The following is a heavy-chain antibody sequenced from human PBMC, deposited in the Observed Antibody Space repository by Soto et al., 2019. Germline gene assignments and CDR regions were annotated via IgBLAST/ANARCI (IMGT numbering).Heavy chain of an antibody. CDR1: GFTFSSYA. Sequence: EVQLLESGGDLIQPGGSLRLSCAASGFTFSSYAMSWVRQAPGKGLGWVSAISTSGGTTFYADSVKGRFTISRDNSRYALYLHMYILRAEVAVIYYCAEYEPMTRPQHYFESWGQGTMVCVSS. D-gene: IGHD3-22*01. J-gene: IGHJ4*02. CDR3: AEYEPMTRPQHYFES. CDR2: ISTSGGTT. V-gene: IGHV3-23*01.